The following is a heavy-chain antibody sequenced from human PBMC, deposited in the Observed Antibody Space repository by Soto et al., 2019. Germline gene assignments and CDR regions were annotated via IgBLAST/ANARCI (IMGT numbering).Heavy chain of an antibody. CDR2: LNEDGTKK. CDR1: GFTFSNYW. V-gene: IGHV3-7*01. J-gene: IGHJ4*02. Sequence: DVQLVESGGALVQPGGSLRLSCAASGFTFSNYWMAWVRQAPGKGLEWVANLNEDGTKKYYVDSVKGRFTTSRDNAKNSLYLQMNSLRVEDTAVYYCVRDATRGGDFDYWGQGTLVTVSS. CDR3: VRDATRGGDFDY. D-gene: IGHD3-16*01.